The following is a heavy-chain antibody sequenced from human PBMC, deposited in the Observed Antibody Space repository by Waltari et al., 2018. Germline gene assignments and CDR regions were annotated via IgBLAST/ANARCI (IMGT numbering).Heavy chain of an antibody. J-gene: IGHJ4*02. D-gene: IGHD3-10*01. CDR3: AKDLGSGSYYNFDY. CDR1: GFTFDDYA. CDR2: ISWKSGSI. V-gene: IGHV3-9*01. Sequence: EVQLVESGGGLVQPGRSLRLSCAASGFTFDDYAMTWVRPAPGKGLEWVSGISWKSGSIGYADSVKGRFTISRDNAKNSLYLQMNSLRAEDTALYYCAKDLGSGSYYNFDYWGQGTLVTVSS.